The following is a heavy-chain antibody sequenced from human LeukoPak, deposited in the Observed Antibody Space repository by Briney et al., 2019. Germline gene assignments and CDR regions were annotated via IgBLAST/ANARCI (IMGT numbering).Heavy chain of an antibody. D-gene: IGHD2-2*02. Sequence: ASVKVSCKASGHTFTGYYMHWVRQAPGQGLEWMGWINPNSGGTNYAQKFQGRVTMTRDTSISTAYMELSRLRSDDTAVYYCARGMQGPYIVVVPAAIQYYYYYYGMDVWGQGTTVTVSS. CDR1: GHTFTGYY. CDR3: ARGMQGPYIVVVPAAIQYYYYYYGMDV. J-gene: IGHJ6*02. CDR2: INPNSGGT. V-gene: IGHV1-2*02.